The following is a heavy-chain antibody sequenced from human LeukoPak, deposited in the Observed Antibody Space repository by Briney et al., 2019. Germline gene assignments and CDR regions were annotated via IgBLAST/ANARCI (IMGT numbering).Heavy chain of an antibody. Sequence: SVKVSCKASGGTFSSYAISWVRQAPGQGLEWIGRIIPILGIANYAQKFQGRVTITADKSTSTAYMELSSLRSEDTAVYYCARGGVTMVRGVFDYWGQGTLVTVSS. CDR2: IIPILGIA. J-gene: IGHJ4*02. CDR3: ARGGVTMVRGVFDY. V-gene: IGHV1-69*04. D-gene: IGHD3-10*01. CDR1: GGTFSSYA.